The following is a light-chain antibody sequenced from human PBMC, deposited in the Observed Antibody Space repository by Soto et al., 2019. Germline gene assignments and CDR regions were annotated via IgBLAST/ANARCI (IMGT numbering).Light chain of an antibody. CDR1: GSDIGTYNF. V-gene: IGLV2-14*01. J-gene: IGLJ3*02. CDR3: SSYTNTGTLVV. CDR2: EVA. Sequence: QSALAQPASVSGSPGQSITISCSGSGSDIGTYNFDSWYQHHPGRAPKLIISEVANRPSGVSDRFSGSKSGSLASLTISGLQADDEAVYYCSSYTNTGTLVVFGVGTKVTVL.